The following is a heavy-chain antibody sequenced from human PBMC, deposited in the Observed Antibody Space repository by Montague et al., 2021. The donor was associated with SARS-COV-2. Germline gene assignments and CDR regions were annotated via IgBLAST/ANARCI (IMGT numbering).Heavy chain of an antibody. CDR1: GGSFSDYY. CDR3: ARGRQHFNMIVVVMTGGEYYFDY. CDR2: ITHRGTS. Sequence: SETLSLTCAVYGGSFSDYYWSWIRQPPGKGLEWIGEITHRGTSKYNPSLKSRVSISLDMPKNQFSLYLSSVTAADTAVYYCARGRQHFNMIVVVMTGGEYYFDYWGQGTLVTVSS. V-gene: IGHV4-34*01. D-gene: IGHD3-22*01. J-gene: IGHJ4*02.